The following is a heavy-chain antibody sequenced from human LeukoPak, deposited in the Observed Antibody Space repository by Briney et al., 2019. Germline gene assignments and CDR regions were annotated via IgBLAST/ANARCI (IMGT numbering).Heavy chain of an antibody. Sequence: GGSLRLSCAASGFTFSSYAMSWVRQAPGKGLEWVSAISGSGGSTYYADSVKGRFTISRDNSKNTLYLQMNSLRAEDTAVYYCAKDEYYGSGSYYTMTFDYWGQGTLVTVSS. V-gene: IGHV3-23*01. J-gene: IGHJ4*02. CDR2: ISGSGGST. CDR1: GFTFSSYA. CDR3: AKDEYYGSGSYYTMTFDY. D-gene: IGHD3-10*01.